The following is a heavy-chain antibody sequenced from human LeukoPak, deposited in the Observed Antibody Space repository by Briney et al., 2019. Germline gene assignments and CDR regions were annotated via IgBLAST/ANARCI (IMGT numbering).Heavy chain of an antibody. V-gene: IGHV3-7*04. CDR1: GFMFSSYW. CDR2: IKQDGSAR. D-gene: IGHD3-3*01. CDR3: ARVHDFWSGYWGAFDI. J-gene: IGHJ3*02. Sequence: PGGSLRPSCAASGFMFSSYWMSWVRQAPGKGLEWVANIKQDGSARNYVDSVRGRFTISRDNAKNSLDLQMNGLRAEDTAVYYCARVHDFWSGYWGAFDIWGQGTMVTVSS.